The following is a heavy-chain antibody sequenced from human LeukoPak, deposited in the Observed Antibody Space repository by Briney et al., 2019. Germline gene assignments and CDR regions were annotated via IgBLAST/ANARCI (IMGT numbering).Heavy chain of an antibody. V-gene: IGHV3-7*01. D-gene: IGHD6-6*01. J-gene: IGHJ6*03. CDR3: ARRLYSSSSWYYMDV. Sequence: GGSLGLSCAASGFTFTTYWLGWVRQPPGKGLEWVANIKQDGTEKYYVDSVKGRFTISRDNAKNSLYLQMNSLRAEDTAVYYCARRLYSSSSWYYMDVWGKGTTVTVSS. CDR1: GFTFTTYW. CDR2: IKQDGTEK.